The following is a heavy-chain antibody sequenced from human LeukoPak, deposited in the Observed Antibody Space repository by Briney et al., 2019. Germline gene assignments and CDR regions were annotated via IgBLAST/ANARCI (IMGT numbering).Heavy chain of an antibody. V-gene: IGHV1-2*02. CDR2: MNPNSGGT. CDR1: GYTFTGYY. Sequence: ASVKVSCTASGYTFTGYYMHWGRQAPGQGLGWVGWMNPNSGGTNYAQKFQGRVTMTRDTSISTAYMELSRLRSDDTAVYYCARDERITMIVVVMDDAFDIWGQGTMVTVSS. D-gene: IGHD3-22*01. J-gene: IGHJ3*02. CDR3: ARDERITMIVVVMDDAFDI.